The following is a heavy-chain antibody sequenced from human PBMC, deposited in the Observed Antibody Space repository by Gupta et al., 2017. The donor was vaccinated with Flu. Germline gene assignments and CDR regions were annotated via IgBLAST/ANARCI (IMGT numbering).Heavy chain of an antibody. J-gene: IGHJ4*02. D-gene: IGHD2-8*02. V-gene: IGHV3-23*01. CDR3: GREGGKPGGGWYTIDY. Sequence: EVLVLESGGGLVQPGGSLRLSCATSGFTFSTYAFSWVRQAPGRGLEWISAINSRGRTYYTGSVKGRFTLSRDNSKDTVFRQMDSLRVEDTAVYYCGREGGKPGGGWYTIDYWGQGALVTVSS. CDR2: INSRGRT. CDR1: GFTFSTYA.